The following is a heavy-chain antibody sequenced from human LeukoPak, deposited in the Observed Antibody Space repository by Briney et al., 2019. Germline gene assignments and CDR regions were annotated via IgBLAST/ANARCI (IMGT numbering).Heavy chain of an antibody. Sequence: GGSLRLSRAASGFTFNTYAMSWVRQAPGKGLDWVSAISGTGGSTYYADSVKGRFTISRDNSKNTLYLQMNSLRAEDTAVYYCAKHAGNWGSYIDYWGQGTLVTVSS. CDR3: AKHAGNWGSYIDY. D-gene: IGHD3-16*01. V-gene: IGHV3-23*01. J-gene: IGHJ4*02. CDR2: ISGTGGST. CDR1: GFTFNTYA.